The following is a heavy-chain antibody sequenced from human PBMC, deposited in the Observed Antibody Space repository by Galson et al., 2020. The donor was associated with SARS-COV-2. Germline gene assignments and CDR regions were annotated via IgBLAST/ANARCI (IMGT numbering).Heavy chain of an antibody. CDR3: ARERGNYYYGSGSSPNWFDP. Sequence: SETLSLTCAVYGGSFSGYYWSWIRQPPGKGLEWIGEINHSGSTNYNPSLKSRVTISVDTSKNQFSLKLSSVTAADTAVYYCARERGNYYYGSGSSPNWFDPWGQGTLVTVSS. D-gene: IGHD3-10*01. CDR1: GGSFSGYY. J-gene: IGHJ5*02. CDR2: INHSGST. V-gene: IGHV4-34*01.